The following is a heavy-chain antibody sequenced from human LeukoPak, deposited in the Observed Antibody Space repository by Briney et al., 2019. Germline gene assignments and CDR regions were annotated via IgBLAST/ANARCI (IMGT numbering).Heavy chain of an antibody. CDR3: GRLFDS. Sequence: SETLSLTCTVSGGAIISDNFYWGWVRQPPGKGLEWVGSINYSGTTYYNPSLRSRLSISVDTSRTQFFLRLNPVTAADTAVYYCGRLFDSWGQGILVTVSS. J-gene: IGHJ4*02. CDR2: INYSGTT. CDR1: GGAIISDNFY. V-gene: IGHV4-39*01.